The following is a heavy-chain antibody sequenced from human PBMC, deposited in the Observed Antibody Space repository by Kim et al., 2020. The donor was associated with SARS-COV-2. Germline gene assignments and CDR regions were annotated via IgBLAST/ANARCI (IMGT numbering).Heavy chain of an antibody. D-gene: IGHD6-6*01. J-gene: IGHJ3*01. V-gene: IGHV4-59*08. Sequence: YNPSLKGRAALSVDTSNNQVSLGLRSVTAADTAVYYCARHPASSSLTFDVWGRGTLVNVSS. CDR3: ARHPASSSLTFDV.